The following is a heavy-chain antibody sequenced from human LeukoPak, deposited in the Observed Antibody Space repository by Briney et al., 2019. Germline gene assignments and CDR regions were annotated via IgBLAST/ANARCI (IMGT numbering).Heavy chain of an antibody. CDR1: GGSFSGYY. D-gene: IGHD6-13*01. CDR3: ARVTRYSSSWYDY. J-gene: IGHJ4*02. Sequence: SETLSLTCAVYGGSFSGYYWSWIRQPPGKGLEWIGEINHSGSTNYTPSLRSRVTISVDTSKNQFSLKLSSVTAADTAVYYCARVTRYSSSWYDYWGQGTLVTVSS. V-gene: IGHV4-34*01. CDR2: INHSGST.